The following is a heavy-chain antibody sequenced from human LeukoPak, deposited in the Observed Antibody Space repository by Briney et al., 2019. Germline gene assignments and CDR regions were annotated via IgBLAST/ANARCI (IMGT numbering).Heavy chain of an antibody. CDR2: FSGSGGTT. J-gene: IGHJ6*03. D-gene: IGHD2-8*01. V-gene: IGHV3-23*01. CDR1: GFTFSNYA. Sequence: GGSLRLSCAASGFTFSNYAMNWVRQAPGRGLEWVSGFSGSGGTTYYADSVKGRFTISRDNSKNTLYLQMNSLRVEDTAVYYCANGNRCTSPNCLGYYYFYMDVWGKGTTVTVFS. CDR3: ANGNRCTSPNCLGYYYFYMDV.